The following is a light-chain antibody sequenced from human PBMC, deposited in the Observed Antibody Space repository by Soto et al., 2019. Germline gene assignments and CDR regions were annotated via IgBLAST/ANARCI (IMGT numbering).Light chain of an antibody. Sequence: QAVVTQLPSASGTPGQRVTISCSGGTSNIGGNSVYWDQQLPGTAPKLLIYRNNQRPSGVPGRFSGSKSGTSASLAISGLRSEDEADYYCGVWDDSLSVVIFGGGTKLTVL. J-gene: IGLJ2*01. CDR2: RNN. CDR1: TSNIGGNS. CDR3: GVWDDSLSVVI. V-gene: IGLV1-47*01.